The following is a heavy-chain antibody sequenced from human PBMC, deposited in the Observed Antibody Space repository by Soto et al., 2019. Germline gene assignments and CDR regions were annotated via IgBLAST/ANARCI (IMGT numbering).Heavy chain of an antibody. D-gene: IGHD6-13*01. V-gene: IGHV1-18*01. CDR2: ISAYNGNT. CDR1: GYTFTSYG. J-gene: IGHJ5*02. CDR3: AMDPQQLELPYNWFDP. Sequence: QVQLVQSGAEVKKPGASVKVSCKASGYTFTSYGISWVRQAPGQGLEWMGWISAYNGNTNYAQKLQGRVTMTTDTSTGTAYTELRSLRADDTAVYYCAMDPQQLELPYNWFDPWGQGTLVTVSS.